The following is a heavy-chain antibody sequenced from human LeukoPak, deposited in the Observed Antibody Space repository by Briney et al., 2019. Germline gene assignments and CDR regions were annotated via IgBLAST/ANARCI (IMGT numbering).Heavy chain of an antibody. Sequence: GASVKVSCKASGYTFTSYDINWVRQATGQGLEWMGRINPNSGGTNYAQKFQGRVTMTRDTSISTAYMELSRLRSDDTAVYYCARDLGGGSYGYWGQGTLVTVSS. J-gene: IGHJ4*02. D-gene: IGHD1-26*01. CDR1: GYTFTSYD. CDR2: INPNSGGT. V-gene: IGHV1-2*06. CDR3: ARDLGGGSYGY.